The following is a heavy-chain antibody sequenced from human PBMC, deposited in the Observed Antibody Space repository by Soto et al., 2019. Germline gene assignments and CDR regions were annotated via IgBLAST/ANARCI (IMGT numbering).Heavy chain of an antibody. CDR2: STNKATSYTT. J-gene: IGHJ4*02. Sequence: EVQLVESGGGLVQPGGSLRLSCAASGFTFSDHYMAWVRQAPGKGLEWVGRSTNKATSYTTEYAASVKGRFTVSRDDSKNSLYLQMNSLKIEDTAVYYCTLWASGSDFLATWGQGTLVTVSS. V-gene: IGHV3-72*01. D-gene: IGHD3-10*01. CDR1: GFTFSDHY. CDR3: TLWASGSDFLAT.